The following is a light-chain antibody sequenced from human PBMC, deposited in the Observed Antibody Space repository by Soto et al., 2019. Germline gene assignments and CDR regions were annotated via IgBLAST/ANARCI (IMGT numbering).Light chain of an antibody. CDR1: QDIDTW. CDR2: TAS. CDR3: QHSKGFPLT. V-gene: IGKV1-12*01. J-gene: IGKJ4*01. Sequence: DILMTQSPPSVSASVGDRVTITCRASQDIDTWLAWYQQKPGRGPKLLIHTASTLHSGVPSRFSGRKSGTDFTLTISSLQPEDSASYYCQHSKGFPLTFGGGTNVEV.